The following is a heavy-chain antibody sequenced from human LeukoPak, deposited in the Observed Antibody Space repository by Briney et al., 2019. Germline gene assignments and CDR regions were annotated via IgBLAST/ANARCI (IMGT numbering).Heavy chain of an antibody. CDR2: IYPGDSDT. CDR3: ARLTHEYYFDY. J-gene: IGHJ4*02. V-gene: IGHV5-51*01. Sequence: WMGIIYPGDSDTRYSPSFQGQVTISADKSISTAYLQWSSLKASDTAMYYCARLTHEYYFDYWGQGTLVTVSS.